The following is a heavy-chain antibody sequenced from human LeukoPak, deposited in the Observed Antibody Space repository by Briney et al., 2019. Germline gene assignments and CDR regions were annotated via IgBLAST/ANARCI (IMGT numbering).Heavy chain of an antibody. J-gene: IGHJ4*02. D-gene: IGHD2-2*01. CDR3: AKGYCSSTSCYSGCDY. CDR2: ISGSGGST. Sequence: GGSLRLSCAASGFTFSSYAMSWVRQAPGKGLEWVSAISGSGGSTYYADSVKGRFTISRDNSKNTLYLQMNSLRAEDTAVYYCAKGYCSSTSCYSGCDYWGQGILVTVSS. CDR1: GFTFSSYA. V-gene: IGHV3-23*01.